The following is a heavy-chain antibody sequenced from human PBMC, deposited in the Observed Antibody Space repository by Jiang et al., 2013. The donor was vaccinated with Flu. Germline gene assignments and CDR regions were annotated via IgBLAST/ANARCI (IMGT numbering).Heavy chain of an antibody. CDR1: GFTFSSYS. V-gene: IGHV3-21*01. Sequence: GLVKPGGSLRLSCAASGFTFSSYSMNWVRQAPGKGLEWVSSISSSSSYIYYADSVKGRFTISRDNAKNSLYLQMNSLRAEDTAVYYCARDLTRIAVAGTEAYWGQGTLVTVSS. CDR2: ISSSSSYI. D-gene: IGHD6-19*01. CDR3: ARDLTRIAVAGTEAY. J-gene: IGHJ4*02.